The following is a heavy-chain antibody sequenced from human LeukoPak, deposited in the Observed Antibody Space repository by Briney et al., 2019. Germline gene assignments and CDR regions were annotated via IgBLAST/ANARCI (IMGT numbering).Heavy chain of an antibody. CDR2: INWNGGST. J-gene: IGHJ3*02. D-gene: IGHD2-15*01. CDR1: GFTFDDYG. CDR3: ARFFSELIGYCSGGSCSSKPGGVFDI. Sequence: PGGSLRLSCAASGFTFDDYGMSWVRQAPGKGLEWVSGINWNGGSTGYADSVKGRFTISRDNAKNSLYLQMNSLRAEDTALYHWARFFSELIGYCSGGSCSSKPGGVFDIGGKGKMVTVSS. V-gene: IGHV3-20*01.